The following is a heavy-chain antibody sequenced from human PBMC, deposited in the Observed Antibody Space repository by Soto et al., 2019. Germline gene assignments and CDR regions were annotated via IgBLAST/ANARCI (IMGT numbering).Heavy chain of an antibody. CDR1: GGSISGYY. CDR2: IHFSGST. Sequence: SETLSLTCTVSGGSISGYYWSWIRQFPGKGLGWIGYIHFSGSTDYNPSLKSRVTISVDTSRDQFSLKLTSVTAADTAVYHCARVTESHFSYYDSTGYYYIFDYWGQGTLVTVSS. D-gene: IGHD3-22*01. J-gene: IGHJ4*02. V-gene: IGHV4-59*01. CDR3: ARVTESHFSYYDSTGYYYIFDY.